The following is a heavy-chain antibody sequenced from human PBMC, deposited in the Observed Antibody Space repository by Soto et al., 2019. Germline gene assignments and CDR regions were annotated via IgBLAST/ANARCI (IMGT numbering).Heavy chain of an antibody. D-gene: IGHD6-19*01. V-gene: IGHV3-23*01. CDR3: AKDVEIAVAGISSN. Sequence: EVPLLESGGGLVQPGGSLRLSCAASGFTFSSYAMSWVRQAPGKGLEWVSAISGSGGSTYYADSVKGRFTISRDNSKNTLYLQMNSLRAEDTAVYYCAKDVEIAVAGISSNWGQGTLVTVSS. CDR2: ISGSGGST. CDR1: GFTFSSYA. J-gene: IGHJ4*02.